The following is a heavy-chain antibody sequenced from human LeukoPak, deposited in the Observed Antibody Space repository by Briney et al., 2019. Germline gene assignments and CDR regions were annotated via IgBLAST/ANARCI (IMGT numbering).Heavy chain of an antibody. CDR3: ARGLPDYDFWSGYTCDY. D-gene: IGHD3-3*01. V-gene: IGHV3-21*01. CDR2: ISSSSSYI. CDR1: GFTFSSYS. J-gene: IGHJ4*02. Sequence: GGSLRLSCAASGFTFSSYSMNWVRQAPGKGLEWVSSISSSSSYIYYADSVKGRFTISRDNAKNSLYLQMNSPRAEDTAVYYCARGLPDYDFWSGYTCDYWGQGTLVTVSS.